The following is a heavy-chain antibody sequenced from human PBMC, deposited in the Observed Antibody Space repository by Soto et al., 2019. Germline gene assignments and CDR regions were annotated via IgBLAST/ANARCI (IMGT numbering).Heavy chain of an antibody. D-gene: IGHD3-22*01. CDR2: FDPEDGET. V-gene: IGHV1-24*01. CDR1: GYTLTELS. Sequence: GASVKVSCKVSGYTLTELSMHWVRLAPGKGLEWMGGFDPEDGETIYAQKFQGRVTMTEDTSTDTAYMELSSLRSEDTAVYYCATDRNYYDSSGYYYRSFCDYWGQGTLVTVSS. J-gene: IGHJ4*02. CDR3: ATDRNYYDSSGYYYRSFCDY.